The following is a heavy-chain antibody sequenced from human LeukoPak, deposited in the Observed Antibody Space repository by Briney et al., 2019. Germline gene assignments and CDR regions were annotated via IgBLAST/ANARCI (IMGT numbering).Heavy chain of an antibody. D-gene: IGHD3-10*01. CDR1: GCSISSSSYY. V-gene: IGHV4-39*07. Sequence: SETLSLTCTVSGCSISSSSYYWGWIRQPPGKGLEWIVSIYYSGSTYYNPSLKSRVTVSVDTSKNQFSLKLSSVTAADTAVYYCARETYYYGSGSYSPDAFDIWGQGTMVTVSS. CDR3: ARETYYYGSGSYSPDAFDI. CDR2: IYYSGST. J-gene: IGHJ3*02.